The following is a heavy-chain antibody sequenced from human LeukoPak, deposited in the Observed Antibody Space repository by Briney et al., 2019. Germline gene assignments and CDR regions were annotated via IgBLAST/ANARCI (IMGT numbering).Heavy chain of an antibody. CDR3: ARDRGYGANDAFDI. CDR1: GFTFSSYS. J-gene: IGHJ3*02. CDR2: ISSSSSYI. V-gene: IGHV3-21*01. D-gene: IGHD4-17*01. Sequence: GGSLRLSCAASGFTFSSYSMNWVRQAPGKGLEWVSSISSSSSYIYYADSVKGRFTISRDNAKNSLYLQMNSLRAEDTAVYYCARDRGYGANDAFDIWGQGTMVTVSS.